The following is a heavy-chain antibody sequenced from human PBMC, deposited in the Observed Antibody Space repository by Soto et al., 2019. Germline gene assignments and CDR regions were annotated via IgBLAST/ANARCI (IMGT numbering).Heavy chain of an antibody. CDR2: VYYSGGA. Sequence: SETLSLTCTVSGGSISGYYWSWIRQPPGKGLEWIGNVYYSGGAKYNPSVKRRGSISVDTSKNQFSLNLSSVTAADTAVYYCTRDGDGRMTTNPYYYYGMDVWGPGITVTVSS. V-gene: IGHV4-59*01. CDR1: GGSISGYY. J-gene: IGHJ6*02. CDR3: TRDGDGRMTTNPYYYYGMDV. D-gene: IGHD2-21*02.